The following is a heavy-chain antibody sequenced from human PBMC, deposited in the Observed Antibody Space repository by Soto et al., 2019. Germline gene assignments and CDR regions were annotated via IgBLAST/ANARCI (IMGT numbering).Heavy chain of an antibody. CDR1: GFTFSNYG. V-gene: IGHV3-30*03. Sequence: GGSLRLSCAASGFTFSNYGMHWVRQAPGKGLEWLAFISHDGSNTYYADSVKGRFTISRDNSKNTLYLQMNSLRAEDTAVFYCARDGVAEVAPKDRGQGTLVTVSS. D-gene: IGHD6-13*01. J-gene: IGHJ4*02. CDR2: ISHDGSNT. CDR3: ARDGVAEVAPKD.